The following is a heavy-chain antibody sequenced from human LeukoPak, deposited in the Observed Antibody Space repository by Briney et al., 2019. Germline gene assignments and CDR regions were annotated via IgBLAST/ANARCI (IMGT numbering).Heavy chain of an antibody. D-gene: IGHD3-16*01. CDR2: IYHNSGST. CDR1: GASITSDY. V-gene: IGHV4-59*08. J-gene: IGHJ2*01. CDR3: ARLKLGAYIDL. Sequence: SETLSLTCSVSGASITSDYWSWIRQPPGKGVEWIGYIYHNSGSTAYNPSLASRGTISVDTSKNQFSLKLRSVTAADTAVYYCARLKLGAYIDLWGRGTLVTVSS.